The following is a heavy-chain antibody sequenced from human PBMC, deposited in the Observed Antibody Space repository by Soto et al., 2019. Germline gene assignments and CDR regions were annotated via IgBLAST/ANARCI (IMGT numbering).Heavy chain of an antibody. CDR1: VFTFSNFA. J-gene: IGHJ5*02. D-gene: IGHD2-2*01. Sequence: GWSLRLSCESSVFTFSNFAMAWVRQAPGKGLEWVSGISDSGEAYYADSMEGRFTISRDNSKNTLYLQINSLTAEDTALYYRAKDFYRSATMPCFDHWGQGTRVTVSS. CDR2: ISDSGEA. CDR3: AKDFYRSATMPCFDH. V-gene: IGHV3-23*01.